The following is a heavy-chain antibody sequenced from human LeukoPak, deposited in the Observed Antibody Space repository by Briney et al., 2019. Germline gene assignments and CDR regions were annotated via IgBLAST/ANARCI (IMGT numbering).Heavy chain of an antibody. CDR3: AKGGDSSGYYWDS. CDR2: ITSSGSNT. V-gene: IGHV3-23*01. D-gene: IGHD3-22*01. Sequence: SLITSSGSNTYYADSVKGRFTISRDNSKSTLYLQMNSLRAEDTAVYFCAKGGDSSGYYWDSWGQGTLVTVSS. J-gene: IGHJ4*02.